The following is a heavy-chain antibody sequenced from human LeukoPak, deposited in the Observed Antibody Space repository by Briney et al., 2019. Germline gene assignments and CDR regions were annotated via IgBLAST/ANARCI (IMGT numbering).Heavy chain of an antibody. V-gene: IGHV4-39*01. D-gene: IGHD6-13*01. CDR1: GGSISSSSYY. Sequence: SETLSLTCTVSGGSISSSSYYWGWIRQPPGKGLEWIGSIYYSGSTYYNPSLKGRVTISVDTSKNQFSLKLSSVTAADTAVYYCASPIAAAGQEEYFQHWGQGTLVTVSS. J-gene: IGHJ1*01. CDR3: ASPIAAAGQEEYFQH. CDR2: IYYSGST.